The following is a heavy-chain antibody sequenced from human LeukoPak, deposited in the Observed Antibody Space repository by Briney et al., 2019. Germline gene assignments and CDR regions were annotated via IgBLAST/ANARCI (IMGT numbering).Heavy chain of an antibody. CDR2: ISSADNST. D-gene: IGHD2-15*01. J-gene: IGHJ4*02. CDR1: GFSFSSYT. CDR3: AKGSTGGSYSSLNY. Sequence: GGSLRLSCAASGFSFSSYTMTWVRQAPGKGLEWVSTISSADNSTYYAGSVKGRFTISRDNSRNTLYLHMNSLRADDTALYYCAKGSTGGSYSSLNYWGQGTLVTVSS. V-gene: IGHV3-23*01.